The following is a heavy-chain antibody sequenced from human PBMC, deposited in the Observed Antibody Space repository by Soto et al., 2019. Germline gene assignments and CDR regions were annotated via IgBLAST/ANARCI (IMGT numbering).Heavy chain of an antibody. Sequence: QLQLQGSGSGLVKPSQTLSLTCAVSGGSISSGGYSWSWIRQPPGEGLEWIASIYHSGTTYYNPSLKSRVTMSVDTSKNQFSLKLTSVTAPDTAAYYCARAGNYGSGGKAFDYWGQGTLVTVSS. CDR3: ARAGNYGSGGKAFDY. D-gene: IGHD3-10*01. J-gene: IGHJ4*02. CDR2: IYHSGTT. CDR1: GGSISSGGYS. V-gene: IGHV4-30-2*01.